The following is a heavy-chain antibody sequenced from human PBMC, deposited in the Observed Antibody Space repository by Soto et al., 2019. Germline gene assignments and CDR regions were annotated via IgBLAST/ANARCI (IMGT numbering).Heavy chain of an antibody. CDR3: ARVAVAGTVRLPFDY. CDR2: INTDGSST. Sequence: PGGSLRLSCAASGFTFSSYWMHWVRQAPGKGLVWVSRINTDGSSTTYADSVKGRFTISRDNAKNTLSLQMNSLRAEDTAVYYCARVAVAGTVRLPFDYWGQGTLVTVSS. J-gene: IGHJ4*02. CDR1: GFTFSSYW. V-gene: IGHV3-74*01. D-gene: IGHD6-19*01.